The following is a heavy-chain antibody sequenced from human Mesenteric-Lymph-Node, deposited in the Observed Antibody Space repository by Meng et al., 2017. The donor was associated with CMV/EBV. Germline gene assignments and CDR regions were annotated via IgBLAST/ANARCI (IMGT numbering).Heavy chain of an antibody. CDR2: VSQSGIA. CDR1: GGSFSGYY. CDR3: ARDRSSWGRNSMDV. Sequence: GSLRLSCTVYGGSFSGYYWTWIRQSPGKGLEWIGEVSQSGIARYNPALKGRVSISVDTTKNQFSLKLSSVTAADTAVYYCARDRSSWGRNSMDVWGQGTTVTVSS. D-gene: IGHD6-13*01. J-gene: IGHJ6*02. V-gene: IGHV4-34*01.